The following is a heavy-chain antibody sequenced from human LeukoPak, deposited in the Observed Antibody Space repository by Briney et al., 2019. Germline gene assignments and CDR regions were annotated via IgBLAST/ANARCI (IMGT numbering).Heavy chain of an antibody. D-gene: IGHD2-21*02. CDR3: ARRVVVVTANDKSDAFDV. CDR1: GGSISSYY. V-gene: IGHV4-59*01. Sequence: PSETLSLTCTVSGGSISSYYWSWIRQPPGEGLEWIGYIYHSGSTNYNPSLKSRVTISLDTSKNQFSLKLNSVTAADTAVYYCARRVVVVTANDKSDAFDVWGQGTVVTVSS. CDR2: IYHSGST. J-gene: IGHJ3*01.